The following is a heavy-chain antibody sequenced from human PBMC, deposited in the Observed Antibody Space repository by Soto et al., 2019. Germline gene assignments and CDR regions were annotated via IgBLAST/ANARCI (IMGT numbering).Heavy chain of an antibody. CDR2: ISAYNGNT. V-gene: IGHV1-18*01. CDR1: GYTFTSYC. Sequence: ASVNVSCKSSGYTFTSYCISWVRQAPGQGLEWMGWISAYNGNTNYAQKLQGRVTMTTDTSTSTAYMELRSLRSDDTAVYYCARVYCSSTSCSYYGMDVWGQGTTVTVSS. CDR3: ARVYCSSTSCSYYGMDV. D-gene: IGHD2-2*01. J-gene: IGHJ6*02.